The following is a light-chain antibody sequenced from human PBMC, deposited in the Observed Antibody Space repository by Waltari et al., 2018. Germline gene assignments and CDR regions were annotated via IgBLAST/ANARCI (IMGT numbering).Light chain of an antibody. Sequence: EYVLTQSPGTLSLSPGERATLSCRASQSAASIYLAWYQQKPRQAPRLLIDGASNRATGIPDRFSGSGSGKDFTLTISRLEPEDFAVYYCQQYGDSPLYTFGRGTKLEIK. V-gene: IGKV3-20*01. J-gene: IGKJ2*01. CDR3: QQYGDSPLYT. CDR1: QSAASIY. CDR2: GAS.